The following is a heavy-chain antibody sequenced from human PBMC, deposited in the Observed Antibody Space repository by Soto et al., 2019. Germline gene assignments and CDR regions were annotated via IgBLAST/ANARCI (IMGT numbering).Heavy chain of an antibody. D-gene: IGHD2-15*01. J-gene: IGHJ4*02. V-gene: IGHV1-69*13. Sequence: ASVKVSCKASGGTFSSYAISWVRQAPGQGLEWMGGIIPIFGTANYAQKFQGRVTITADESTSTAYMELSSLRSEDTAVYYCARNRGVEMASNFDYWGQGTLVTVSS. CDR1: GGTFSSYA. CDR2: IIPIFGTA. CDR3: ARNRGVEMASNFDY.